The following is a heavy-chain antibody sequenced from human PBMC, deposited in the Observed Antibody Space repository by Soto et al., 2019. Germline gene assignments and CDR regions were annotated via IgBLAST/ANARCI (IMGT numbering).Heavy chain of an antibody. D-gene: IGHD3-16*01. Sequence: ASVKVTCKTSGYTFTNHGINWVRRAPGQGLEWMGWINPYNANTNYAQKLQGRATMTTDTSTSTAYMDLRSLTSDETAVYYCARDRVAGIWGDAFDIWGQRTMVTVS. V-gene: IGHV1-18*04. CDR1: GYTFTNHG. CDR3: ARDRVAGIWGDAFDI. CDR2: INPYNANT. J-gene: IGHJ3*02.